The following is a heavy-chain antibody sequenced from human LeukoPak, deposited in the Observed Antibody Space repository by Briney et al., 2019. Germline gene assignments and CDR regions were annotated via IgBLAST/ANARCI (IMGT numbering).Heavy chain of an antibody. V-gene: IGHV3-11*01. CDR1: GFTFSDYN. D-gene: IGHD3-22*01. CDR2: IGTSGSIK. Sequence: KSGGSLRLSCAVSGFTFSDYNVNWIRQSPGKGLEWLSYIGTSGSIKYYADSVRGRFTISRDKGRNSVSLQMNSLRVEDTAVYYCARDHYYDRSGTLAWGPKKNHYYYGLDVWGQGTTVIVSS. CDR3: ARDHYYDRSGTLAWGPKKNHYYYGLDV. J-gene: IGHJ6*02.